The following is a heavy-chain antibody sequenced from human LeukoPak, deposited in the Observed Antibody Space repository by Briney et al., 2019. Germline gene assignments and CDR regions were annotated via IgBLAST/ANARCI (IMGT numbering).Heavy chain of an antibody. CDR1: GFTFSSYS. J-gene: IGHJ2*01. Sequence: PGGSLRLSCAASGFTFSSYSMNWVRQAPGKGLEWVSSISSSSSYIYYADSVKGRFTISRDNAKNSLYLQMNSLRAEDTAVYYCARQAGRGGARDFDLWGRGTLVTVSS. CDR3: ARQAGRGGARDFDL. D-gene: IGHD1-26*01. CDR2: ISSSSSYI. V-gene: IGHV3-21*01.